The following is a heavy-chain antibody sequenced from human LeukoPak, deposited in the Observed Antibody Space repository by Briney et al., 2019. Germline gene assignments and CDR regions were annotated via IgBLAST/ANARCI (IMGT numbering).Heavy chain of an antibody. V-gene: IGHV4-59*01. Sequence: PSETLSLTCAVYGGSFSGYYWSWTRQPPGKGLEWIGYISYSGGSNYNPSLKSRVTISLDTSKNQFSLKLSSVTAADTAVYYCARGGRYHDYWGQGTLVTVSS. CDR3: ARGGRYHDY. CDR1: GGSFSGYY. J-gene: IGHJ4*02. D-gene: IGHD3-9*01. CDR2: ISYSGGS.